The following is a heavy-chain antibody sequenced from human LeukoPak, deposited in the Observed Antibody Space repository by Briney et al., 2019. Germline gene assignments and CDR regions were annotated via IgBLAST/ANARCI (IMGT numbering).Heavy chain of an antibody. CDR2: IKQDGSEK. CDR3: ARVGGVIAIGYMVV. J-gene: IGHJ6*03. V-gene: IGHV3-7*01. CDR1: GFTFSSYW. Sequence: GGSLRLSCAASGFTFSSYWMSWVRQAPGKGLEWVANIKQDGSEKYYVNSVKGRFTISRDNAKNSLYLQMNSLRAEDTAVYYCARVGGVIAIGYMVVWGKGTTVTVSS. D-gene: IGHD2-21*01.